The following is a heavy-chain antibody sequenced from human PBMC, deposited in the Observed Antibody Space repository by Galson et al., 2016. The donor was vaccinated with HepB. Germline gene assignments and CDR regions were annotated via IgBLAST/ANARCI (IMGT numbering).Heavy chain of an antibody. J-gene: IGHJ6*01. CDR3: AKAVWLGRGMDV. V-gene: IGHV6-1*01. CDR1: GDSVSSNIAA. CDR2: IYYRDRWYY. Sequence: CAISGDSVSSNIAAWVWIRQSPSRGLEWLGRIYYRDRWYYDFATSVKSRIIINADITKNQFSLQLTSVTPEDAALYYCAKAVWLGRGMDVWGQGTAVTVSS. D-gene: IGHD2-21*01.